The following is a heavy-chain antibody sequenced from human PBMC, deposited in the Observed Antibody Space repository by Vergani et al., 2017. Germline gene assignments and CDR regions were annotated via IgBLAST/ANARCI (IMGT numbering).Heavy chain of an antibody. Sequence: EVQLVESGGGLVQPGGSLRLSCAASGFTFSSYSMNWVRQAPGKGLEWVSYISSRSSTIYYADSVKGRFTISRDDSKNTLYLQMNSLKTEDTAVYYCTTETQFLLIHWGQGTLVTVSS. D-gene: IGHD3-3*01. CDR2: ISSRSSTI. V-gene: IGHV3-48*01. J-gene: IGHJ4*02. CDR3: TTETQFLLIH. CDR1: GFTFSSYS.